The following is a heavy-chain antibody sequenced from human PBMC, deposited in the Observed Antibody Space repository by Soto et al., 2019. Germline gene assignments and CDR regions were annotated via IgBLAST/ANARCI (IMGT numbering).Heavy chain of an antibody. V-gene: IGHV4-30-2*06. CDR3: ARGGSSWYPDYYGMDV. J-gene: IGHJ6*02. D-gene: IGHD6-13*01. CDR1: GGSISSGGYS. Sequence: SETLSLTCTVSGGSISSGGYSWTWIRQSPGKGLEWIGYTYQSGSANYNPPLKSRVTMSVDTSKNQFSLKLSSVTAADTAVYYCARGGSSWYPDYYGMDVWGQGTTVTVSS. CDR2: TYQSGSA.